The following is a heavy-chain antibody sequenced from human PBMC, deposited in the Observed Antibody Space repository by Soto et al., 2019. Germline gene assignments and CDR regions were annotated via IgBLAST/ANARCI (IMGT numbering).Heavy chain of an antibody. CDR1: GYTFTSYY. Sequence: ASVKVSCKASGYTFTSYYMHWVRQAPGQGLEWMGIINPSGGSTSYAQKFQGRVTMTRDTSTSTVYMELSSLRFDDTAVYFCVKDHIATAGIGLYNWFDPWGQGTRVTVSS. CDR2: INPSGGST. J-gene: IGHJ5*02. CDR3: VKDHIATAGIGLYNWFDP. D-gene: IGHD6-13*01. V-gene: IGHV1-46*01.